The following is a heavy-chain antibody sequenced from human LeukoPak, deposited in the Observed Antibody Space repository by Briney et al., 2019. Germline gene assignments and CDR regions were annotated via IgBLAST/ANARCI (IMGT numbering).Heavy chain of an antibody. CDR2: ISGSSGTT. D-gene: IGHD1-14*01. V-gene: IGHV3-23*01. Sequence: PGGSLRLSCAASGFTFSSYWMHWVRQAPGKGLEWVSTISGSSGTTYYADPVKGRFTASRDTSMNTLYLQMNSLRAEDTAVYYCAKASGTGWDAFDIWGQGTMVTVSS. J-gene: IGHJ3*02. CDR3: AKASGTGWDAFDI. CDR1: GFTFSSYW.